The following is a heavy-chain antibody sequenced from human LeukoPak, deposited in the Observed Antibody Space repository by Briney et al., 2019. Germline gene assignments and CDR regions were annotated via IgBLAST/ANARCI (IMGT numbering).Heavy chain of an antibody. V-gene: IGHV3-30*18. J-gene: IGHJ4*02. CDR2: ISYDGSNK. D-gene: IGHD6-13*01. Sequence: PGGSLRLSCAASGFTFSNYWMSWVRQAPGKGLEWVAVISYDGSNKYYADSVKGRFTISRDNSKNTLYLQMNSLRAEDTAVYYCAKDRGSSWRRIDYWGQGTLVTVSS. CDR3: AKDRGSSWRRIDY. CDR1: GFTFSNYW.